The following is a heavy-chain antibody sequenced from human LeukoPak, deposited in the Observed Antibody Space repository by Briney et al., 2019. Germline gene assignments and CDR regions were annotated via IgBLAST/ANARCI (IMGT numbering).Heavy chain of an antibody. CDR1: GFTVSNNY. CDR2: IYSDGTT. J-gene: IGHJ4*02. CDR3: ARTVRYSSGFDY. Sequence: PGGSLRLSCAASGFTVSNNYMSWVSQAPGKKLEWVSDIYSDGTTFYADSVKGRFTISRDNSKNTLYLQMNSLRAEDTAVYYCARTVRYSSGFDYWGQGTLVTVSS. D-gene: IGHD6-19*01. V-gene: IGHV3-53*01.